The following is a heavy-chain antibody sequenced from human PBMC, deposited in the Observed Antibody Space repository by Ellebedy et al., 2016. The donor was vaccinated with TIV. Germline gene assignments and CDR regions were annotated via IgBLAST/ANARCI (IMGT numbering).Heavy chain of an antibody. J-gene: IGHJ5*02. CDR1: GASITSYY. D-gene: IGHD3-10*01. CDR2: IYYSGST. CDR3: ARVTMVRGVIHGWFDP. V-gene: IGHV4-59*01. Sequence: MPSETLSLTCTVSGASITSYYWSWIRQPPGKGLGWIGYIYYSGSTNYNPSLKSRVTISVDTSKNQFSLKLSSVTAADTAVYYCARVTMVRGVIHGWFDPWGQGTLVTVSS.